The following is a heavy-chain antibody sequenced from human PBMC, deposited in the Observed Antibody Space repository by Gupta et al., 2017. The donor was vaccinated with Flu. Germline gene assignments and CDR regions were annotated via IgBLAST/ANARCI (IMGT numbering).Heavy chain of an antibody. CDR1: GLTFTRYW. D-gene: IGHD2-21*01. V-gene: IGHV3-7*01. CDR2: INQDGNKK. Sequence: EVQLVESGGGLVQPGRSLRLSCAASGLTFTRYWMSWVRQAPGKGLEWVANINQDGNKKYYVDYVKGRFTISRDNAKNSLYLQMTXLXAEDTAXYYCVEAGGASYPWGQGTLVTVSS. CDR3: VEAGGASYP. J-gene: IGHJ5*02.